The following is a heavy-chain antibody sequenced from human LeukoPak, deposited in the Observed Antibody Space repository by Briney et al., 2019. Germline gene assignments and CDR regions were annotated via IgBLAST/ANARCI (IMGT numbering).Heavy chain of an antibody. J-gene: IGHJ3*02. CDR3: ARDYSGSYYDAFDI. CDR1: GYTFTSYG. Sequence: ASVKVSCKASGYTFTSYGISWVRQAPGQGLEWMGWISAYNGNTNYAQKLQGRVTMTTDTSTSTAYMEQRSLRSDDTAVYYCARDYSGSYYDAFDIWGQGTMVTVSS. V-gene: IGHV1-18*01. CDR2: ISAYNGNT. D-gene: IGHD1-26*01.